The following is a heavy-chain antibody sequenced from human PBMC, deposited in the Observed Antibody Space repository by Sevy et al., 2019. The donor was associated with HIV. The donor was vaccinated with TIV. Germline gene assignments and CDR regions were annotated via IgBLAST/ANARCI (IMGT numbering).Heavy chain of an antibody. D-gene: IGHD2-21*02. CDR2: IGGSGGST. CDR1: GFTFTDYV. V-gene: IGHV3-23*01. Sequence: GGSLRLSCTASGFTFTDYVMNWVRQAPGRGLEWVSSIGGSGGSTHYADSVKGRCTISRDNSKNTLYLQMNSLRAEDTAVYYCATDRISDCFFDSWGQGTLVTVSS. J-gene: IGHJ4*02. CDR3: ATDRISDCFFDS.